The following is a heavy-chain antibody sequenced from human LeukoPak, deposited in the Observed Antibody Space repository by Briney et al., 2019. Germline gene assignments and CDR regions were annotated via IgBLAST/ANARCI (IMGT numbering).Heavy chain of an antibody. J-gene: IGHJ5*02. CDR3: ARLLSGSGFDP. V-gene: IGHV1-18*01. D-gene: IGHD3-10*01. Sequence: ASVKVSCKASGYTFTSFGISWVRQAPGQGLEWMGWISAYNRNTNYAQKLQGRVTMTTDTSASTAYMELRSLRSDDTAVYYCARLLSGSGFDPWGQGTLVTVSS. CDR1: GYTFTSFG. CDR2: ISAYNRNT.